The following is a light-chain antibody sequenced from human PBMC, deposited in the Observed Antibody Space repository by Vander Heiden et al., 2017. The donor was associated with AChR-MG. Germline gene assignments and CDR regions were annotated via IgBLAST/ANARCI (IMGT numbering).Light chain of an antibody. J-gene: IGLJ2*01. V-gene: IGLV2-8*01. CDR2: EVS. CDR1: SSDVGGYNY. CDR3: SSYAGSNFRV. Sequence: QSALTQPPSASGSPGQSVTISCTGTSSDVGGYNYVSRYQQHPGKAPKLMIYEVSKRPSGVPDRFSGSKSDNTASLTVSGLQAEDEADYYCSSYAGSNFRVFGGGTKLTVL.